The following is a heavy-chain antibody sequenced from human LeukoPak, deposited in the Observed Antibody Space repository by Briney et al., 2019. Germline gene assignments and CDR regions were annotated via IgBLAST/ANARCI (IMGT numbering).Heavy chain of an antibody. CDR1: GYTFTGYY. V-gene: IGHV1-2*02. CDR2: INPNSGGT. CDR3: ARDGIVVVVAATPDGFDY. J-gene: IGHJ4*02. Sequence: ASVKVSCKASGYTFTGYYMHWVRQAPGQGLEWMGWINPNSGGTNYAQKFQGRVTMTRDTSISTAYMELRRLRSDDTAVYYCARDGIVVVVAATPDGFDYWGQGTLVTVSS. D-gene: IGHD2-15*01.